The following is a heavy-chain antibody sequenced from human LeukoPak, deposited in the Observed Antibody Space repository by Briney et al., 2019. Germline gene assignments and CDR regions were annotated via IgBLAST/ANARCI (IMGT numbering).Heavy chain of an antibody. CDR2: INDYTGDT. J-gene: IGHJ6*02. D-gene: IGHD3-22*01. Sequence: SETLSLTCTVFGGSFTDSFWTWIRHSPGKGLEWSGEINDYTGDTNSNPSLNSRDSLSLETSKNQLSLALRSVTAADTAVYYCARGRIAKIVVVHSFTYGMDVWGQGTTVTVSS. CDR1: GGSFTDSF. V-gene: IGHV4-34*01. CDR3: ARGRIAKIVVVHSFTYGMDV.